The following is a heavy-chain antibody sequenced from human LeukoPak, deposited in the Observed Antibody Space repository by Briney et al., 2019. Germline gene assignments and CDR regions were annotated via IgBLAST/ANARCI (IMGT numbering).Heavy chain of an antibody. CDR3: ARANPDYYDVWGSLWEPYYYYYMDV. Sequence: GGSLRLSCAASGFTFSSYSMNWVRQAPGKGLEWVSSISSSSSYIYYADSVKGRFTISRDNAKNSLYLQMNSLRAEDTAVYYWARANPDYYDVWGSLWEPYYYYYMDVWGKGTTVNVSS. D-gene: IGHD3-16*01. CDR1: GFTFSSYS. V-gene: IGHV3-21*01. CDR2: ISSSSSYI. J-gene: IGHJ6*03.